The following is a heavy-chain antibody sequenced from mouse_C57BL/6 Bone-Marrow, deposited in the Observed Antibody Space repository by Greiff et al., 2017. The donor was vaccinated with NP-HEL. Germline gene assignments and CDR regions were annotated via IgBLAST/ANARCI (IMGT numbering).Heavy chain of an antibody. V-gene: IGHV1-54*01. J-gene: IGHJ3*01. Sequence: QVHVKQSGAELVRPGTSVKVSCKASGYAFTNYLIEWVKQRPGQGLEWIGVINPGSGGTNYNEKFKGKATLTADKSSSTAYMQLSSLTSADSAVYFCAGGGYYYGSSYAYWGQGTLVTVSA. CDR2: INPGSGGT. D-gene: IGHD1-1*01. CDR3: AGGGYYYGSSYAY. CDR1: GYAFTNYL.